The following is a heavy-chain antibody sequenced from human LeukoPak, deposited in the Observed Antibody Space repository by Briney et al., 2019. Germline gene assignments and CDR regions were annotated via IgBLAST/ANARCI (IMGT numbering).Heavy chain of an antibody. CDR3: ARLQWEPPDY. J-gene: IGHJ4*02. D-gene: IGHD1-26*01. CDR1: GFTFSSYT. V-gene: IGHV3-21*01. Sequence: GGSLRLSCAASGFTFSSYTMHWIRQAPGKGLEWVSSISGSNSYIFYADSVKGRFTVSRDNAKDSLYLQMNSLRAEDTTVYYCARLQWEPPDYWGQGTLVIVSS. CDR2: ISGSNSYI.